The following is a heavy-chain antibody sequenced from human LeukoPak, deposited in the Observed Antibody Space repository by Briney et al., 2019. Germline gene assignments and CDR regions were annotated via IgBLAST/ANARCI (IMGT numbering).Heavy chain of an antibody. Sequence: ASVKVSCMASGYXFTGHYIHWVRQAPGQGLEWMGWINPNSGGTKYAQKFQGRVTLTRDTSISTAYMELSRLRCDDTAVYYCARSYDFWSGPPFDPWGQGTLVTVSS. CDR3: ARSYDFWSGPPFDP. CDR1: GYXFTGHY. D-gene: IGHD3-3*01. J-gene: IGHJ5*02. CDR2: INPNSGGT. V-gene: IGHV1-2*02.